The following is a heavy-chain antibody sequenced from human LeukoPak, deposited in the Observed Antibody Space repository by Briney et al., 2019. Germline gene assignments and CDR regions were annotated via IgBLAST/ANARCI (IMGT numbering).Heavy chain of an antibody. J-gene: IGHJ6*02. D-gene: IGHD6-13*01. Sequence: GGSLRLSCAASGFTFSDYYMSWIRQAPGKGLEWISYISSRGRTIYYADSVKGRFTISRDNAKKSLYPQMNSLRAEDTAVYYCARDPESAAGPDYYYFYGMDAWGQGTTVTVSS. CDR1: GFTFSDYY. V-gene: IGHV3-11*01. CDR3: ARDPESAAGPDYYYFYGMDA. CDR2: ISSRGRTI.